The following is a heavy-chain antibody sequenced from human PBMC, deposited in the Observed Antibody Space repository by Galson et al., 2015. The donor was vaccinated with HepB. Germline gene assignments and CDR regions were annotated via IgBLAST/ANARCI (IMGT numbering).Heavy chain of an antibody. V-gene: IGHV2-26*01. D-gene: IGHD6-19*01. J-gene: IGHJ6*02. CDR3: ARIIHIAVAGTSWYYGMDV. Sequence: PALVKPTQTLTLTCTVSGFSLSNARMGVSWIRQPPGKALEWLAHNFSNDEKSYSTSLKSRLTISKDTSKSQVVLTMTNMDPVDTATYYCARIIHIAVAGTSWYYGMDVWGQGTTVTVSS. CDR2: NFSNDEK. CDR1: GFSLSNARMG.